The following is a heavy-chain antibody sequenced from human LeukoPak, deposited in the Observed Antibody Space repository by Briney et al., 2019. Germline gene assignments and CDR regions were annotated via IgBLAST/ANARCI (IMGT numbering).Heavy chain of an antibody. CDR1: GFTFSIYS. D-gene: IGHD6-13*01. Sequence: GGSLRLSCAASGFTFSIYSMNWVRQAPGKGLEWVSSISSSSSYIYYADSMKGRFTISRDNAKNSLYLQMNSLRAEDTAVYYCARVIAAADYYFDYWGQGTLVTVSS. V-gene: IGHV3-21*01. J-gene: IGHJ4*02. CDR2: ISSSSSYI. CDR3: ARVIAAADYYFDY.